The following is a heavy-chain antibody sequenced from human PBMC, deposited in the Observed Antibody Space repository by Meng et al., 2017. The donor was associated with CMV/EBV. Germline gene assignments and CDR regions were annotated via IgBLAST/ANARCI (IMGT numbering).Heavy chain of an antibody. J-gene: IGHJ5*02. CDR1: GFTFSSYS. CDR2: ISSSSSYI. Sequence: GGSLRLSCAASGFTFSSYSMNWVRRAPGKGLEWVSSISSSSSYIYYADSVKGRFTISRDNAKNSLYLQMNSLRAEDTAVYYCARDKRFQGWFDPWGQGTLVTVSS. D-gene: IGHD5-24*01. CDR3: ARDKRFQGWFDP. V-gene: IGHV3-21*01.